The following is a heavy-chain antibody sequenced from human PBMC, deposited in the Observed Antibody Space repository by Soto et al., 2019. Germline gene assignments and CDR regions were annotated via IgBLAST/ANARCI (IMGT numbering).Heavy chain of an antibody. V-gene: IGHV4-34*08. Sequence: PGGSLRLSCAASGFTFSDYYWSWIRQPPGKGLEWIGEINHSGSTNYNPSLKSRVTISVDTSKNQFSLKLSSVTAADTAVYYCAPRPKSYYYYGMDVWGQGTTVTVSS. CDR3: APRPKSYYYYGMDV. J-gene: IGHJ6*02. CDR2: INHSGST. D-gene: IGHD6-6*01. CDR1: GFTFSDYY.